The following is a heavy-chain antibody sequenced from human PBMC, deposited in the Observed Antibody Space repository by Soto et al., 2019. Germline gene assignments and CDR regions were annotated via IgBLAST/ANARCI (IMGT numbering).Heavy chain of an antibody. V-gene: IGHV5-51*01. D-gene: IGHD3-22*01. CDR1: GYSFTSYW. Sequence: PGESLKISCKGSGYSFTSYWIGWVRQMPGKGLEWMGIIYPGDSDTRYSPSFQGQVTISADKSISTAYLQWSSLKASGTAMYYWAGHYYYDSSGQNAAGWAFDIWGQGTMVTVSS. CDR3: AGHYYYDSSGQNAAGWAFDI. CDR2: IYPGDSDT. J-gene: IGHJ3*02.